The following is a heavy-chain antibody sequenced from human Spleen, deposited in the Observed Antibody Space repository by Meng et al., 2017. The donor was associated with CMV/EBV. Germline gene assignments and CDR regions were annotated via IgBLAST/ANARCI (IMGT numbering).Heavy chain of an antibody. CDR2: VNWNGGST. J-gene: IGHJ6*02. CDR1: GFTFDDYG. V-gene: IGHV3-20*04. Sequence: GGSLRLSCAASGFTFDDYGMSWVRQAPGKGLEWVSGVNWNGGSTGYADSVKGRFTISRDNAKNSLYLQMNSLRAEDTALYYCARVYSSSPGGGGDYYYGMDVWGQGTTVTVSS. D-gene: IGHD6-6*01. CDR3: ARVYSSSPGGGGDYYYGMDV.